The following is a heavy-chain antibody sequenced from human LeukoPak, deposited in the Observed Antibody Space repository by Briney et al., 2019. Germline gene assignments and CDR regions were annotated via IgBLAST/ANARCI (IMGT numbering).Heavy chain of an antibody. CDR1: GYTFTSYW. CDR2: IYPGDSDT. J-gene: IGHJ4*02. CDR3: ARGIGYSSSWYDY. D-gene: IGHD6-13*01. V-gene: IGHV5-51*01. Sequence: GESLKISCKGSGYTFTSYWIGWVRQMPGKGLEWMGIIYPGDSDTRKSPSFQGQVTISADKSISTAYLQWSSLKASDTAMYCCARGIGYSSSWYDYWGQGTLVTVSS.